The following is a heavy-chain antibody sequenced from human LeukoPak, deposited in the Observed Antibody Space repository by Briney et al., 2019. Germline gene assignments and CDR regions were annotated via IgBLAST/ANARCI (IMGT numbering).Heavy chain of an antibody. J-gene: IGHJ6*03. D-gene: IGHD5-12*01. Sequence: WASVKVSCKASGYTFNLYGVNWVRQAPGQGLEWMGWISGFNGRTKYAQNLQDRVTMTTDTSTSTAYMELRSLRSDDTAVYYCARAWLRRKFYYYMDVWGKGTTVTASS. CDR3: ARAWLRRKFYYYMDV. V-gene: IGHV1-18*01. CDR2: ISGFNGRT. CDR1: GYTFNLYG.